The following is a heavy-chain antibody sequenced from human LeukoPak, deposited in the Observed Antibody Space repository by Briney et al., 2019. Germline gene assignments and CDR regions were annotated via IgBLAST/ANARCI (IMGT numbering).Heavy chain of an antibody. V-gene: IGHV4-59*01. J-gene: IGHJ4*02. CDR2: IFYSGST. Sequence: SGTLSLTCTVSGGSISSYYWSWIRQPPGKGLEWIGYIFYSGSTNYNPSLKSRVTISVDTSRNQFSLSLSSVTAADTAVYYCARGGSGYYYDFDYWGQGTLVTVSS. CDR3: ARGGSGYYYDFDY. CDR1: GGSISSYY. D-gene: IGHD3-22*01.